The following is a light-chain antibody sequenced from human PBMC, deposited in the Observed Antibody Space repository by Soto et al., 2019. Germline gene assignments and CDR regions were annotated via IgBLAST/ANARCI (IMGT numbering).Light chain of an antibody. CDR2: AAS. Sequence: DIQMTPSQSSLSASVLDRVSITFRASQNISSYLNLYQQKPGKAPNLLIYAASSLQSGVPSRFSGSGSGTDFTLTISSLQPEDFATYYCQQSYSTPINFGQGTRLEIK. CDR1: QNISSY. J-gene: IGKJ5*01. V-gene: IGKV1-39*01. CDR3: QQSYSTPIN.